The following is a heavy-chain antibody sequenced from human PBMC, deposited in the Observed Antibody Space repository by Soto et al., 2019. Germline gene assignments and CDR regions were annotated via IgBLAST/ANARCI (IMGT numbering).Heavy chain of an antibody. CDR3: TTAIKAVAGSLTYAFDI. V-gene: IGHV3-15*01. J-gene: IGHJ3*02. D-gene: IGHD6-19*01. CDR1: GFTFSNAW. Sequence: EVQLVESGGGLVKPGGSLRLSCAASGFTFSNAWMSWVRQAPGKGLEWVGRIKSKTDGGTTDYAAPVKGRFTISRDDSKNTLYLQMNSMKTEETAVYYCTTAIKAVAGSLTYAFDIWGQGTMVTVSS. CDR2: IKSKTDGGTT.